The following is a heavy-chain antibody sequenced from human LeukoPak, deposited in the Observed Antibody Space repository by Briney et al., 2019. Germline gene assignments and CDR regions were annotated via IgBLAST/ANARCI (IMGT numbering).Heavy chain of an antibody. J-gene: IGHJ4*02. D-gene: IGHD6-13*01. V-gene: IGHV3-23*01. CDR2: ISGSGGST. CDR1: GFTFSSYA. Sequence: SGGSLRLSCAASGFTFSSYAMNWVRQAPGKGLEWVSGISGSGGSTYYADSVKGRFTISRDNSKNTLYLQMNTLRAEDTAVYYCVKAAGGSTKIFDYWGQGTLVPVSS. CDR3: VKAAGGSTKIFDY.